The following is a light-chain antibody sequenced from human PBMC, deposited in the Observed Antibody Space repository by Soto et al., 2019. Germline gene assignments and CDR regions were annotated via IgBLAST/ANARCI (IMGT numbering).Light chain of an antibody. J-gene: IGKJ2*01. Sequence: EVVMTQSPGTLSLSPGDRATLSCRASQSVSSSSLAWYHQKPGQAPRLLIYHTSSRATGIPDRFSGSGSGTDFTLTISRLEPEDFAVYYCQQYCTSPPYTFGQGTKVEIK. CDR3: QQYCTSPPYT. CDR1: QSVSSSS. V-gene: IGKV3-20*01. CDR2: HTS.